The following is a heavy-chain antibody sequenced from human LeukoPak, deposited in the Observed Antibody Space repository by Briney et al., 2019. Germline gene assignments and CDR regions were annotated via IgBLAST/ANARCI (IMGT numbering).Heavy chain of an antibody. D-gene: IGHD2-8*02. CDR1: GGSISTVDYY. J-gene: IGHJ3*01. V-gene: IGHV4-30-4*01. Sequence: PSQTLSLTCTVSGGSISTVDYYWTWIRQPPGKGLEWIGYIHYSGITHYNPSLKSRLIMSLDTSKNQFSLNLNSVTAADTGVYYCARVESGYCTGGRCFPLWGQGTLVTVSS. CDR2: IHYSGIT. CDR3: ARVESGYCTGGRCFPL.